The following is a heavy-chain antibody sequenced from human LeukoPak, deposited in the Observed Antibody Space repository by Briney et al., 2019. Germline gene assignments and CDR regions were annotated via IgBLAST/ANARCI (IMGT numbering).Heavy chain of an antibody. V-gene: IGHV3-53*01. CDR1: GFTDSNND. Sequence: GVSLTLSCAPSGFTDSNNDMIWARQAPGKGLEWVSVIYRGGSTYYADAVQGRFAISRDNSKNTQYLQMNSLRAEDTAVYYCVRGQRAAAGFDSWGQGTLVTVSS. CDR3: VRGQRAAAGFDS. J-gene: IGHJ4*02. CDR2: IYRGGST. D-gene: IGHD6-13*01.